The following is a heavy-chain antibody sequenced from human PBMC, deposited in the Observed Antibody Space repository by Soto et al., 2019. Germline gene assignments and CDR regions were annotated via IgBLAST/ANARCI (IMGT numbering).Heavy chain of an antibody. CDR3: ARGRGSGSSFYYYGMDV. D-gene: IGHD3-10*01. J-gene: IGHJ6*02. CDR1: GGSISSYY. CDR2: IYYSGST. Sequence: SETLSLTCTVSGGSISSYYWCWIRQPPGKGLEWIGYIYYSGSTNYNPSLKSRVTISVDTSKNQFSLKLSSVTAADTAVYYCARGRGSGSSFYYYGMDVWGQGTPVTVSS. V-gene: IGHV4-59*01.